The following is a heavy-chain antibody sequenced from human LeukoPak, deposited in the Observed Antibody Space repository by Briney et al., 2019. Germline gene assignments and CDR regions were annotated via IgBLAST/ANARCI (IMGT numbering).Heavy chain of an antibody. CDR3: ARSRDPASLAMAWGCWFDP. CDR1: GYTFTGYY. Sequence: ASVKVSCKASGYTFTGYYMHWVRQAPGQGLEWMGWINPNSGGTNYAQKFQGRVTMTRDTSISTAYMELSRLRSDDTAVYFCARSRDPASLAMAWGCWFDPWGQGTLGTVSS. J-gene: IGHJ5*02. V-gene: IGHV1-2*02. D-gene: IGHD5-18*01. CDR2: INPNSGGT.